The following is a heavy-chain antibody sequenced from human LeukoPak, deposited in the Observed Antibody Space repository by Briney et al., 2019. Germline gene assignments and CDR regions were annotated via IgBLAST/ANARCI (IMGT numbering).Heavy chain of an antibody. J-gene: IGHJ4*02. CDR3: ARVNINNWHSCDY. D-gene: IGHD1-1*01. CDR2: IYHSGSP. CDR1: GGSISSNNW. V-gene: IGHV4-4*02. Sequence: SGTLSLTCAVSGGSISSNNWWGWVRQPPGRGLEWIGEIYHSGSPNYNPSLKSRVTISVDKSRNHFSLNLSSVTAADTAVYYCARVNINNWHSCDYWGQGTLVTVSP.